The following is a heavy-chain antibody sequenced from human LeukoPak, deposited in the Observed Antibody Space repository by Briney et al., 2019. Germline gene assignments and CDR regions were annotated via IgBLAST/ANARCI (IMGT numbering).Heavy chain of an antibody. CDR3: ARESRDGYNFDY. CDR1: GGTFSSYA. J-gene: IGHJ4*02. D-gene: IGHD5-24*01. V-gene: IGHV1-69*13. CDR2: IIPIFGTA. Sequence: ASVKVSCKASGGTFSSYASSWVRQAPGQGLEWMGGIIPIFGTANYAQKFQGRVTITADESTSTAYMELSSLRSEDTAVYYCARESRDGYNFDYWGQGTLVTVSS.